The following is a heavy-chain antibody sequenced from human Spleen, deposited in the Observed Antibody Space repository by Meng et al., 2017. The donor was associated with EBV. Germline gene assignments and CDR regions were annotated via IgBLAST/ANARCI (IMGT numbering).Heavy chain of an antibody. CDR3: ARVGSDYANFQV. Sequence: VPLLRAAPGLVKPSGPLVLTCAASGGSVSSPNWWGWVRQPPGKGLEWMGEVYPSGNTNYNPSLKSRVTISVDKSKNQFSMNLSSVTAADTAIYYCARVGSDYANFQVWGPGTLVTVSS. CDR2: VYPSGNT. V-gene: IGHV4-4*02. J-gene: IGHJ1*01. CDR1: GGSVSSPNW. D-gene: IGHD2-8*01.